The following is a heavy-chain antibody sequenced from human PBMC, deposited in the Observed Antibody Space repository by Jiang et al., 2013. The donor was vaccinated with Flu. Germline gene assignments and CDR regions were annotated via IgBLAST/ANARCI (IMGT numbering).Heavy chain of an antibody. J-gene: IGHJ4*02. V-gene: IGHV3-21*06. CDR2: ISSSSSYM. D-gene: IGHD1-26*01. CDR1: GFTFSSYS. CDR3: ASEDELLGLDY. Sequence: KPGGSLRLSCAASGFTFSSYSMNWVRQAPGKGLEWVSSISSSSSYMYYADSVKGRFTISRDNAKNSLFLQMNSLRAEDTAVYYCASEDELLGLDYWGQGTLVTVSS.